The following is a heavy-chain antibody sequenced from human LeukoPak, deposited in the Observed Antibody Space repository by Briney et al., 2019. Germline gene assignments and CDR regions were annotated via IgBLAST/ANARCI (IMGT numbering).Heavy chain of an antibody. CDR2: MNLNRGNT. CDR3: ARQISGYTTYYYYYGMDV. CDR1: GYTLTSYD. J-gene: IGHJ6*02. D-gene: IGHD3-22*01. Sequence: ASVKVSCKASGYTLTSYDINWVRQTTGQGLEWMGWMNLNRGNTGYVQKFQGRVSMPRNTSPSTAYMELSSLRSEDTAVYYCARQISGYTTYYYYYGMDVWGQGTTVTVSS. V-gene: IGHV1-8*01.